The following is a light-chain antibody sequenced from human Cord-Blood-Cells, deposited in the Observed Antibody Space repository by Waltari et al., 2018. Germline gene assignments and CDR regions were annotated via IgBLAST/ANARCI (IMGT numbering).Light chain of an antibody. V-gene: IGLV2-8*01. Sequence: QSALTPPPSASGSPGQSVTLSCTRTSSYVGGYNYVSWYQQHPGKAPKLMIYEVSKRPSGVPDRFSGSKSGNTASLTVSGLQAEDEADYYCSSYAGSNNFDVVFGGGTKLTVL. CDR3: SSYAGSNNFDVV. CDR2: EVS. J-gene: IGLJ2*01. CDR1: SSYVGGYNY.